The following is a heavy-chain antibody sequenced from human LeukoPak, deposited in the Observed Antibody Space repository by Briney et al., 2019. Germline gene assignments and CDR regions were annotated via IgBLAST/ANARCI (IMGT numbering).Heavy chain of an antibody. J-gene: IGHJ4*02. CDR2: IDSDGRIT. CDR1: GFTFSSHW. D-gene: IGHD1-1*01. CDR3: ARDYNWNPPDY. V-gene: IGHV3-74*01. Sequence: GGSLRLSCAASGFTFSSHWMHWVRQVPGKGLVWVSRIDSDGRITTYADSVKGRFTVSRDNAKNTLYLQMNTLRDEDTAVYYCARDYNWNPPDYWGQGTLVTVSS.